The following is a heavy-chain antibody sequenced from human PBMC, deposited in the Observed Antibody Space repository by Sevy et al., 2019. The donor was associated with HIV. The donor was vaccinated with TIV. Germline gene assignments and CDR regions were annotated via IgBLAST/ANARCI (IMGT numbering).Heavy chain of an antibody. CDR1: GYTFTSYD. CDR2: MNPNRGNT. V-gene: IGHV1-8*01. Sequence: ASVKVSCKASGYTFTSYDINWVRQATGQGLEWMGWMNPNRGNTGYAQKFQGRVTMTRNTSISTAYMELSSLRSEDTAVHYCARGLIPYYYYGMDVWGQGTTVTVSS. J-gene: IGHJ6*02. D-gene: IGHD2-21*01. CDR3: ARGLIPYYYYGMDV.